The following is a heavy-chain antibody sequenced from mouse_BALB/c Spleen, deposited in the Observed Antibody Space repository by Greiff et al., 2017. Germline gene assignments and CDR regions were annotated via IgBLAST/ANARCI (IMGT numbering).Heavy chain of an antibody. J-gene: IGHJ1*01. Sequence: DVMLVESGGGLVKPGGSLKLSCAASGFTFSDYYMYWVRQTPEKRLEWVATISDGGSYTYYPDSVKGRFTISRDNAKNNLYLQMSSLKSEDTAMYYCARGYYYGSSYWYFDVWGAGTTVTVSS. CDR1: GFTFSDYY. D-gene: IGHD1-1*01. V-gene: IGHV5-4*02. CDR2: ISDGGSYT. CDR3: ARGYYYGSSYWYFDV.